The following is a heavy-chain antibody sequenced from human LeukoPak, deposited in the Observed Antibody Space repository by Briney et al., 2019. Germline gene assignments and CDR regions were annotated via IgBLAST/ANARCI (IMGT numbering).Heavy chain of an antibody. CDR1: GYTFTSYG. V-gene: IGHV1-18*01. CDR2: ISAYNGNT. Sequence: GASVKVSCKASGYTFTSYGISWVRQAPGQGLEWMGWISAYNGNTNYAQKLRGRVTMTTDTSTSTAYMELRSLRSDDTAVCYCARGEDIVVVPAAYYYYYGMDVWGQGTTVTVSS. CDR3: ARGEDIVVVPAAYYYYYGMDV. J-gene: IGHJ6*02. D-gene: IGHD2-2*01.